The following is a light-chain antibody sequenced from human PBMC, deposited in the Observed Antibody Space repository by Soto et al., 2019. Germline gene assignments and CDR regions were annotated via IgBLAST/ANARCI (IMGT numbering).Light chain of an antibody. V-gene: IGKV1-39*01. CDR1: QSISTY. CDR2: GAS. J-gene: IGKJ1*01. CDR3: QQSYSSPPWT. Sequence: DIQMTQSPSSLSASVGDRITITCRASQSISTYLNWYQQKPGKAPQLLIYGASSLQSGVPSRFSGSGSGTDFTLTVSGLQPEDFATYSCQQSYSSPPWTFGQGTKVDIK.